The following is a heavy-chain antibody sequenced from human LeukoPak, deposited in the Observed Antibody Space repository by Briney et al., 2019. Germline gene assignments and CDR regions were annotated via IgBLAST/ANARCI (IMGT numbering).Heavy chain of an antibody. J-gene: IGHJ1*01. D-gene: IGHD3-9*01. CDR2: IFYSGST. Sequence: SETLSLTCTVSGASINSDTSYWAWIRQPPGKGLEWVGNIFYSGSTSYKPSLKSRVTISVATSKNQFSLKLSSVTAADTAVYYCARSSLEYYDILTGFHEWGQGTLVTVSS. CDR1: GASINSDTSY. CDR3: ARSSLEYYDILTGFHE. V-gene: IGHV4-39*07.